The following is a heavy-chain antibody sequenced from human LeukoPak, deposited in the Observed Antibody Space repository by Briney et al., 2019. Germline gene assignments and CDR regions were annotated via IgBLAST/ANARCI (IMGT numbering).Heavy chain of an antibody. V-gene: IGHV4-38-2*02. Sequence: PSETLSHTCTVSGYSISSGYYWGWIRQPPGKGLEWIGSIYHSGRTFYNPSLKSRVTISVDTSKNQFSLKLSSVTAADTAVYYCARGTTKRRAFDYWGQGTLVTVSS. CDR3: ARGTTKRRAFDY. CDR2: IYHSGRT. CDR1: GYSISSGYY. D-gene: IGHD1-26*01. J-gene: IGHJ4*02.